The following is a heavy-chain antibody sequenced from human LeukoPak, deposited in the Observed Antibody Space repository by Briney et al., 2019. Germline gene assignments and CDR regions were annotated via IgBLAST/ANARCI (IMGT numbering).Heavy chain of an antibody. V-gene: IGHV3-20*04. CDR3: ARDGIDYDSSGYLDY. D-gene: IGHD3-22*01. CDR2: INWNGGST. CDR1: GFTFDDYG. J-gene: IGHJ4*02. Sequence: GGSLRLSCAASGFTFDDYGMSWVRQAPGKGLEWVSGINWNGGSTGYADSVKGRFTISRDNTKNSLYLQMNSLRAEDTALYYCARDGIDYDSSGYLDYWGQGTLVTVSS.